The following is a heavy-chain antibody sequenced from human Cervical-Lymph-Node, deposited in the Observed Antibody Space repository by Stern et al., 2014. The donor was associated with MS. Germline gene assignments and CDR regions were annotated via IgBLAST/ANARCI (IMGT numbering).Heavy chain of an antibody. Sequence: VQLLESGAEVTKPGASVKVSCKASGDTFTSHYMHWVRQAPGQGLEWMGIINPSGDGTTYAQKFQGRLTMTRDTSTSTVYMELSSLRSEDTAVYYCTRPLAGTTLLFDYWGQGTLVTVSS. CDR1: GDTFTSHY. V-gene: IGHV1-46*01. CDR3: TRPLAGTTLLFDY. D-gene: IGHD1-1*01. CDR2: INPSGDGT. J-gene: IGHJ4*02.